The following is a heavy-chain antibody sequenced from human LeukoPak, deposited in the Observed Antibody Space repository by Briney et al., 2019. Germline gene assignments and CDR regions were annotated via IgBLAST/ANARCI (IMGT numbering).Heavy chain of an antibody. Sequence: GGSLRPSCAASGFTFSDYSMNWVRQAAGKGLEWVSAISGGIGTTYYADSVKGRFTISRDNSKNTLYLQMTSLRAEDTAVYYCAKVQGWGTGYFFDSWGQGTLVTVSS. CDR2: ISGGIGTT. J-gene: IGHJ4*02. CDR1: GFTFSDYS. D-gene: IGHD3-16*01. CDR3: AKVQGWGTGYFFDS. V-gene: IGHV3-23*01.